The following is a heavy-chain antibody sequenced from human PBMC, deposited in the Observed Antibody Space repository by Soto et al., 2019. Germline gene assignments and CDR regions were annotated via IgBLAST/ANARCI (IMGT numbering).Heavy chain of an antibody. Sequence: GGSLRLSCAASGFTFSSYGMHWVRQAPGKGLEWVAVISYDGSNKYYADSVKGRFTISRDNSKNTLYLQMNSLRAEDTAVYYCAKAPPQRYCSGGSCYYGAFDIWAQGKMVTVSS. J-gene: IGHJ3*02. CDR2: ISYDGSNK. D-gene: IGHD2-15*01. V-gene: IGHV3-30*18. CDR1: GFTFSSYG. CDR3: AKAPPQRYCSGGSCYYGAFDI.